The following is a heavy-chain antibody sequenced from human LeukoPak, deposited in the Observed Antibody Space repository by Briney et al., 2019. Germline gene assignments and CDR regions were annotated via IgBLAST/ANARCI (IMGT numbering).Heavy chain of an antibody. CDR3: ARGPWELRI. D-gene: IGHD1-26*01. CDR1: GGSFSGYY. V-gene: IGHV4-34*01. Sequence: SETLSLTCAVYGGSFSGYYWSWIRQPPGKGLEWIGEINHSGSTNYNPSLKSRVTISVDTSKNQFSLKLSSVTVAGTAVYYCARGPWELRIWGQGTLVTVSS. J-gene: IGHJ4*02. CDR2: INHSGST.